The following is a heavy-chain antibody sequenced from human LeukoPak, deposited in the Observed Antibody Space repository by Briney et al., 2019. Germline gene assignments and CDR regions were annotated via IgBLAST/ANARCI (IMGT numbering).Heavy chain of an antibody. J-gene: IGHJ5*02. CDR2: INHSGST. Sequence: SETLSLTCAVYGGSFSGYYWSWIRQPPGKGLEWIGEINHSGSTNYNPSLKSRVTISVDTSKNQFSLKLSSVTAADTAVYYCAKGSVGYCSSTSCYFRWFDPWGQGTLVTVSS. V-gene: IGHV4-34*01. CDR3: AKGSVGYCSSTSCYFRWFDP. CDR1: GGSFSGYY. D-gene: IGHD2-2*01.